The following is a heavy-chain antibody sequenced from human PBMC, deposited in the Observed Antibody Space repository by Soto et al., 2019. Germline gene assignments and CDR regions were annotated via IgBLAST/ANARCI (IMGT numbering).Heavy chain of an antibody. D-gene: IGHD4-17*01. V-gene: IGHV4-39*07. CDR2: IYYSGST. Sequence: SETLSLTCTVSGGSISSSSYYWGWIRQPPGKGLEWIGSIYYSGSTYYNPSLKSRVTISVDTSKKQFSLKLTSVTAADTAVYYCSRVGGYYGDYPNFDYWGQGTRVTVSS. CDR1: GGSISSSSYY. J-gene: IGHJ4*02. CDR3: SRVGGYYGDYPNFDY.